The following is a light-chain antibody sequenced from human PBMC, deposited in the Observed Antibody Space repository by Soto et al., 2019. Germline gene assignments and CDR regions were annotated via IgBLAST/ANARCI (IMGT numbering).Light chain of an antibody. J-gene: IGKJ1*01. CDR3: QRYNSAPRT. Sequence: EIQMTQSPSSLSASVGDRVTITCRASQGISHYLAWYQQKPGKPPTLLIHGASTLQSGVPTRFSGSGSGTDFTLTISSLQPEDVAVYYWQRYNSAPRTFGQGTKVDIK. CDR1: QGISHY. V-gene: IGKV1-27*01. CDR2: GAS.